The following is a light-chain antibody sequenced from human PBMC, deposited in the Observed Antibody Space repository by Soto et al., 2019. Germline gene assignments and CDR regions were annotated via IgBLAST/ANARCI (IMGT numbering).Light chain of an antibody. CDR3: QQSYNTPRT. Sequence: IQMTQSPSSLSAFVVDRVTITCLTSQPISDYLNWYQQKPGKAPSLLIYTASTLQTGVPSRFSGSGSGTHFTLTISSVHPEDFATYYCQQSYNTPRTFGQGTKVDIK. CDR2: TAS. V-gene: IGKV1-39*01. J-gene: IGKJ1*01. CDR1: QPISDY.